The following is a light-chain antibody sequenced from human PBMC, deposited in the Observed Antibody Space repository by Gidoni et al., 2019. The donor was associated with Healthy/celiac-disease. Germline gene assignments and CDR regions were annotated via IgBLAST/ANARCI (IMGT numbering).Light chain of an antibody. J-gene: IGKJ1*01. V-gene: IGKV1-27*01. CDR2: AAS. Sequence: QITQSPSSLSASVGDRVTITCRASQGISTYLAWYQQKPGKVPKLLIYAASTLQSGVPSRFSGSGSGTDFTLTISSLQPEDVAAYYCQKYNSAPPWTFGQGTKVEIK. CDR1: QGISTY. CDR3: QKYNSAPPWT.